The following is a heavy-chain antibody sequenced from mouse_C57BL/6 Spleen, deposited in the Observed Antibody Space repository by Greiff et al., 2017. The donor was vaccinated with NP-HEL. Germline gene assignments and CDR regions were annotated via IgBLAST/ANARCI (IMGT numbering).Heavy chain of an antibody. CDR3: ARDGENAMDY. CDR2: INYDGSST. CDR1: GFTFSDYY. V-gene: IGHV5-16*01. J-gene: IGHJ4*01. Sequence: EVQVVESEGGLVQPGSSMKLSCTASGFTFSDYYMAWVRQVPEKGLEWVANINYDGSSTYYLDSLKSRFIISRDNAKNILYLQMSSLKSEDTATYYCARDGENAMDYWGQGTSVTVSS.